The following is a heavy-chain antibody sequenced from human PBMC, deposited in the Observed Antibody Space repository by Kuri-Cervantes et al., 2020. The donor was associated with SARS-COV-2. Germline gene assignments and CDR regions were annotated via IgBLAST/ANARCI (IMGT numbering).Heavy chain of an antibody. CDR3: ARDMTFDEYGDYFYYYMDV. CDR2: ISSDGTKT. CDR1: GFAFSNLW. J-gene: IGHJ6*03. V-gene: IGHV3-74*01. D-gene: IGHD3-16*01. Sequence: GGSLRLSCAVSGFAFSNLWMHWVRQVPGKGMVWVSEISSDGTKTNYVDSVRGRFTVSRDNSKNTLYLEMDGLRPEDTAVYYCARDMTFDEYGDYFYYYMDVWGKGTTVTVSS.